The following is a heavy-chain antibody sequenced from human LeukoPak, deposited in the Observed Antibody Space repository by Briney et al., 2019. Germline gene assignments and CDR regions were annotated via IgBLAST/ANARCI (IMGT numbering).Heavy chain of an antibody. V-gene: IGHV3-9*03. D-gene: IGHD6-19*01. CDR2: ISWNSGSI. J-gene: IGHJ4*02. CDR1: GFTFDDYA. Sequence: GGSLRLSCAASGFTFDDYAMHWVRQAPGKGLEWVSGISWNSGSIGYADSVKGRFTISRDNAKNSLYLQMNSLRAEDMALYYCAKDISIAVAHRYFDYWGQGTLVTVSS. CDR3: AKDISIAVAHRYFDY.